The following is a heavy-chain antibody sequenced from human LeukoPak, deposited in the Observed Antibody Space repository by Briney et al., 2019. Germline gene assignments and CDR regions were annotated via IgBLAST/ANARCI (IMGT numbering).Heavy chain of an antibody. J-gene: IGHJ5*02. CDR1: GFTFNNHA. Sequence: PGGSLRLSCVASGFTFNNHAMTWVRQAPGKAPEWVSSMSGSVRSIHYADSVKGRFTMSRDNSKSTLYLQMTSLRAEDTAIYYCAKGSLVEHQLESWGQGTLVIVSS. CDR3: AKGSLVEHQLES. V-gene: IGHV3-23*01. CDR2: MSGSVRSI. D-gene: IGHD6-13*01.